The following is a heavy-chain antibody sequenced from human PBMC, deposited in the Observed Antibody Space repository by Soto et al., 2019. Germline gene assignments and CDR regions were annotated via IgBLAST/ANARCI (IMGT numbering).Heavy chain of an antibody. CDR3: ARELPPAPGSFREDALAI. CDR1: GGTFSNYA. Sequence: QVQLVQSGAELKKPGSSVKVSCQASGGTFSNYAISWVRQAPGQGLEWMGKIIPIFGTTNYAQNFRGRVTITADEXTXTXXMELSRLRSDDTALYYCARELPPAPGSFREDALAIWGQGTMIAVSS. J-gene: IGHJ3*02. V-gene: IGHV1-69*15. D-gene: IGHD6-13*01. CDR2: IIPIFGTT.